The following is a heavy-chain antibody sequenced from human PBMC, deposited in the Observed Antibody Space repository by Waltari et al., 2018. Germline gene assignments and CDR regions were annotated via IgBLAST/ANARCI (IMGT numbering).Heavy chain of an antibody. V-gene: IGHV3-48*01. J-gene: IGHJ6*02. Sequence: EVQLVESGGGLVQPGGSLRLSCAASGFTFSSYSMNWVRQAPGKGLEWVSYISSSSSTIYYAESVKGRVTISSDNAKNQLYLQMNSRRAEDTAVYYCARMGMRKYYYYGMDVWGQGTTVTVSS. D-gene: IGHD7-27*01. CDR1: GFTFSSYS. CDR2: ISSSSSTI. CDR3: ARMGMRKYYYYGMDV.